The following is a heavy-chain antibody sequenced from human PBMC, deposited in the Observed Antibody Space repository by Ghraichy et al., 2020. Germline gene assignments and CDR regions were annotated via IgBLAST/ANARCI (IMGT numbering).Heavy chain of an antibody. CDR2: IIPIFGTA. CDR3: ARDRDLGYCSSTSCYTGVNWFDP. D-gene: IGHD2-2*02. V-gene: IGHV1-69*13. Sequence: SVKVSCKASGGTFSSYAISWVRQAPGQGLEWMGGIIPIFGTANYAQKFQGRVTITADESTSTAYMELSSLRSEDTAVYYCARDRDLGYCSSTSCYTGVNWFDPWGQGTLVTVSS. CDR1: GGTFSSYA. J-gene: IGHJ5*02.